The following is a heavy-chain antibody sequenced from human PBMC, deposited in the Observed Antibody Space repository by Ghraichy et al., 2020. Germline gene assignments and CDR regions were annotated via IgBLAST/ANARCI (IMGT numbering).Heavy chain of an antibody. Sequence: SGPTLVKPTQTLTLTCTFSGFSLSTSGMCVSWIRQPPGKALEWLALIDWDDDKYYSTSLKTRLTISKDTSKNQVVLTMTNMDPVDTATYYCARMLLNSSGYYHYYYYGMDVWGQGTTVTVSS. V-gene: IGHV2-70*01. CDR3: ARMLLNSSGYYHYYYYGMDV. J-gene: IGHJ6*02. CDR2: IDWDDDK. D-gene: IGHD3-22*01. CDR1: GFSLSTSGMC.